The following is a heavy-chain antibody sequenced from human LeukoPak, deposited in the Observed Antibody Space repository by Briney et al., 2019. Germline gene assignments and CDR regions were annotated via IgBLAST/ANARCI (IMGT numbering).Heavy chain of an antibody. CDR3: ARSDWFDP. V-gene: IGHV3-30*03. J-gene: IGHJ5*02. CDR1: GFTFSNYG. Sequence: GGSLRLSCAASGFTFSNYGMNWVRQAPGKGLEWVAVISYDGSNKYYADSVKGRFTISRDNAKNTLYLQMNSLRVEDTAVYFCARSDWFDPWGQGTLVTVSS. CDR2: ISYDGSNK.